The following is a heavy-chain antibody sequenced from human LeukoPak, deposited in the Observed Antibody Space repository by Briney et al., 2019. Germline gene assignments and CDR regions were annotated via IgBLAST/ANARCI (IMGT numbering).Heavy chain of an antibody. D-gene: IGHD6-6*01. CDR2: ISSSSSYI. CDR1: GFTFDDYA. J-gene: IGHJ6*02. CDR3: ARGPSSSSDLGYYYGMDV. V-gene: IGHV3-21*01. Sequence: GRSLRLSCAASGFTFDDYAMHWVRQAPGKGLEWVSSISSSSSYIYYADSVKGRFTISRDNAKNSLYLQMNSLRAEDTAVYYCARGPSSSSDLGYYYGMDVWGQGTTVTVSS.